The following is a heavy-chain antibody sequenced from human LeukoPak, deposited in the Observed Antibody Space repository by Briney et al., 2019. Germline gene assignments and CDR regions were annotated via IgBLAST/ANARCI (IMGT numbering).Heavy chain of an antibody. CDR1: GYTFTSYC. CDR3: ARSVYSGDFYPFDF. CDR2: INPSGGST. Sequence: VASVKVSCKASGYTFTSYCVHWVRQVPGQGLEWMGMINPSGGSTSYAQKFQGRATMTRDTSTSTVYMELSSLRSEGTAVYSCARSVYSGDFYPFDFWGQGTLVTVSS. J-gene: IGHJ4*02. V-gene: IGHV1-46*01. D-gene: IGHD2-21*02.